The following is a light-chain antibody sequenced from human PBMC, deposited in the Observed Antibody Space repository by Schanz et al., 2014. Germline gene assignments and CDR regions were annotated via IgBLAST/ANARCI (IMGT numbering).Light chain of an antibody. CDR1: QYVRDSY. V-gene: IGKV3D-15*01. Sequence: EIVMTQSPATMSVSPGERATLSCRASQYVRDSYLAWYQQKPGQPPRLLMYAASTRAAGIPVRFSGSGSGTEFTLTISSLQSEDFAVYYCQEYDTWPLFGPGTKVDLK. J-gene: IGKJ3*01. CDR3: QEYDTWPL. CDR2: AAS.